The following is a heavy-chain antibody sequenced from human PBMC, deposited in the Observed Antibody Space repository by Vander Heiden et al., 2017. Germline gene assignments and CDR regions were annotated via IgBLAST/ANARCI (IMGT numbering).Heavy chain of an antibody. J-gene: IGHJ4*02. CDR1: SDYA. Sequence: SDYAMHWVRQAPGTGLEWLAVISFNGKSTCYADSVKGRFTVSRDNSKNTLSLQMNSLRTEDTALYYCARNLYSRSNTFNYFDSWGQGTLVTVSS. D-gene: IGHD2-2*01. CDR3: ARNLYSRSNTFNYFDS. V-gene: IGHV3-30*04. CDR2: ISFNGKST.